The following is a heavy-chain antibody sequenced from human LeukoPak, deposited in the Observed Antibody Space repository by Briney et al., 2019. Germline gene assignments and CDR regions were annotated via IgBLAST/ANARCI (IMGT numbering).Heavy chain of an antibody. CDR1: GFTFSSYW. Sequence: GGSLRLSCAVSGFTFSSYWMHWVRQPPGKGLVWVSRINSDGSSANYADSVKGRFTISRDNAKNSLYLQMDSLRAEDTAVYYCAKVIAARPAWGQGTLVTVSS. V-gene: IGHV3-74*01. D-gene: IGHD6-6*01. CDR2: INSDGSSA. CDR3: AKVIAARPA. J-gene: IGHJ5*02.